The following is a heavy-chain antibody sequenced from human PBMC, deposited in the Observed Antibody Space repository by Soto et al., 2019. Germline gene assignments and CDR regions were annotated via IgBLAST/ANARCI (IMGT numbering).Heavy chain of an antibody. CDR3: GRDGGHERSFDS. Sequence: SETLSLTCTVSGDSISAYSWSWVRHPPGKGLEWIGDVYYSGRTNYNPTRKSRLTMSVDTSKNQFSLELSSVTAADTAVYYCGRDGGHERSFDSWGRGSLVTVSS. V-gene: IGHV4-59*01. J-gene: IGHJ4*02. CDR1: GDSISAYS. D-gene: IGHD2-15*01. CDR2: VYYSGRT.